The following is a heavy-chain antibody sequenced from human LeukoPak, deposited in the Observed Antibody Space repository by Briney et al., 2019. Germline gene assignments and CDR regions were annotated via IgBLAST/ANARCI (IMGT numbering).Heavy chain of an antibody. V-gene: IGHV1-69*04. D-gene: IGHD3-10*01. Sequence: SVEVSCKASGGTFSSYAISWVRQAPGQGLEWMGRIIPILGIANYAQKFQGRVTMTRDTFTSTVYMELSSLRAEDTAVYYCARDGNYYGSGAGHDGWFDPWGQGTLVTVSS. CDR1: GGTFSSYA. CDR3: ARDGNYYGSGAGHDGWFDP. CDR2: IIPILGIA. J-gene: IGHJ5*02.